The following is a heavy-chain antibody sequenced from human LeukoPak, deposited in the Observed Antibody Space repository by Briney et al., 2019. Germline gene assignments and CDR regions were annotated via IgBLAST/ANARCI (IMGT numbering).Heavy chain of an antibody. CDR2: IIPIFGTA. Sequence: ASVKVSCKASGGTSSSYAISWVRQAPGQGLEWMGGIIPIFGTANYAQKFQGRVTITADESTSTAYMELSSLRSEDTAVYYCARGRYCSSTSCYGNWFDPWGQGTLVTVSS. V-gene: IGHV1-69*13. J-gene: IGHJ5*02. D-gene: IGHD2-2*01. CDR3: ARGRYCSSTSCYGNWFDP. CDR1: GGTSSSYA.